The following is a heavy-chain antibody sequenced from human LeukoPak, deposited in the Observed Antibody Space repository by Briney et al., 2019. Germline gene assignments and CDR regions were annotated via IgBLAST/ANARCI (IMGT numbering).Heavy chain of an antibody. CDR1: GGSISSYY. Sequence: SETLSLTCTVSGGSISSYYWSWIRQPPGKGLEWIGYIYYSGSTNYNPSLKSRVTISVDTSKNQFSLKLSSVTAADTAVYYCARDRDYYDSSGYYFPHDAFDIWGQGTMVTVSS. J-gene: IGHJ3*02. CDR2: IYYSGST. V-gene: IGHV4-59*12. D-gene: IGHD3-22*01. CDR3: ARDRDYYDSSGYYFPHDAFDI.